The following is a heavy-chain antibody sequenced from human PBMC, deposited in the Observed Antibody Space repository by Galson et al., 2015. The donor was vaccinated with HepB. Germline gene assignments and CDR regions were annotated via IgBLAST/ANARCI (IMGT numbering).Heavy chain of an antibody. CDR2: ISSSSSYI. J-gene: IGHJ1*01. D-gene: IGHD3-22*01. CDR1: GFTFSRYS. V-gene: IGHV3-21*01. Sequence: SLRLSCAASGFTFSRYSMNWVRQAPGKGLEWVSSISSSSSYIYYADSVKGRFTISRDNAKNSLYLQMNSLRAEDTAVYYCARAAISYDSSGYPLAENFQHWGQGTLVTVSS. CDR3: ARAAISYDSSGYPLAENFQH.